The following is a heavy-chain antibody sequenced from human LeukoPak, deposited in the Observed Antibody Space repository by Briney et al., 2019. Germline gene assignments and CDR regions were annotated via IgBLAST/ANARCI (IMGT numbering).Heavy chain of an antibody. Sequence: SETLSLTCTVSGGSIHSYYWSWLRQPPGKGLEWIGYIYYSGSTNYNPSLKSRVTISVDTSKNQFSLKLSSVTAADTAVYYCAAGACYSNSPTLDYWGQGTLVTVSS. J-gene: IGHJ4*02. CDR3: AAGACYSNSPTLDY. CDR1: GGSIHSYY. CDR2: IYYSGST. V-gene: IGHV4-59*08. D-gene: IGHD6-6*01.